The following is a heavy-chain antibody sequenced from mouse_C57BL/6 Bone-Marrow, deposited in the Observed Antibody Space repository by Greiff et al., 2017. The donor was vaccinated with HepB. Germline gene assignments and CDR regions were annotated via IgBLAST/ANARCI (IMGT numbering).Heavy chain of an antibody. CDR1: GYTFTSYW. J-gene: IGHJ2*01. CDR2: IYPSDSET. Sequence: VKLQQPGAELVRPGSSVKLSCKASGYTFTSYWMDWVKQRPGQGLEWIGNIYPSDSETHYNQKFKDKATLTVDKSSSTAYMQLSSLTSEDSAVYYCARNLMGDGYPFFDYWGQGTTLTVSS. D-gene: IGHD2-3*01. CDR3: ARNLMGDGYPFFDY. V-gene: IGHV1-61*01.